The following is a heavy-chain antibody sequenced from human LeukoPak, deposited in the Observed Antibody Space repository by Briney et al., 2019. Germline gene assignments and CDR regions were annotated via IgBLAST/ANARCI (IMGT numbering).Heavy chain of an antibody. CDR1: GFTFSSDA. V-gene: IGHV3-23*01. CDR2: ISDSGGST. CDR3: ARPSPPGDGYNPCDY. D-gene: IGHD5-24*01. J-gene: IGHJ4*02. Sequence: GGSLRLPCAASGFTFSSDAMSWVRQAPGKGLEWVSAISDSGGSTHYADFVKGRFTISRDNSKNTLYLQMNSLRAEDTAVYYCARPSPPGDGYNPCDYWGPGALVIVSS.